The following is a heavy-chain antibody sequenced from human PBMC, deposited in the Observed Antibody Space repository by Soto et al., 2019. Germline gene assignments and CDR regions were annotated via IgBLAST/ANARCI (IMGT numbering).Heavy chain of an antibody. CDR3: ARDMGIVGARDYYYYGMDV. CDR2: IYYSGST. J-gene: IGHJ6*02. CDR1: GGSISSYY. V-gene: IGHV4-59*01. Sequence: SETLSLTCTVSGGSISSYYWSWIRQPPGKGLEWIGYIYYSGSTNYNPSLKSRVTISVDTSKNQFSLKLSSVTAADTAVYYCARDMGIVGARDYYYYGMDVWGQGTTVTVSS. D-gene: IGHD1-26*01.